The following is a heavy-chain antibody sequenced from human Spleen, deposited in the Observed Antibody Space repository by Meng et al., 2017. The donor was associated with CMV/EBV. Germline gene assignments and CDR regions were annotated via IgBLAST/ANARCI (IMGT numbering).Heavy chain of an antibody. D-gene: IGHD3-10*01. J-gene: IGHJ4*02. V-gene: IGHV3-23*01. CDR1: GFTFSSYA. CDR2: ISSSGGST. CDR3: AKDPLGSGDPDY. Sequence: EGQLLESGGGLVQPGGSLRLSCAASGFTFSSYAMSWVRQAPGKGLEWVSAISSSGGSTYYADSVKGRFTISRDNSKNTLYLQMNSLRAEDTAVYYCAKDPLGSGDPDYWGQGTLVTVSS.